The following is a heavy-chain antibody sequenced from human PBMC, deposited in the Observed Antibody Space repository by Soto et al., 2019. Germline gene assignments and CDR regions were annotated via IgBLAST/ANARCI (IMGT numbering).Heavy chain of an antibody. CDR3: ATRGP. CDR1: GFTLSSYS. V-gene: IGHV3-53*01. CDR2: IHNGDST. J-gene: IGHJ5*02. Sequence: GGSLRLSCAASGFTLSSYSIHWVRQAPGKGLEWVSMIHNGDSTYYADSVKGRFTISRDNSKNTLSLQMNSLRAEDAAVYYCATRGPWGQGALVTVSS.